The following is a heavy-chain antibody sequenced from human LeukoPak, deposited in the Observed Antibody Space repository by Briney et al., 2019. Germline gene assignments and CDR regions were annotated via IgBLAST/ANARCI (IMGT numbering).Heavy chain of an antibody. D-gene: IGHD4-17*01. CDR2: ISYDGSNK. V-gene: IGHV3-30*04. J-gene: IGHJ4*02. Sequence: GRSLRLSCAASGFTFSSYAMHWVRQAPGKGLEWVAVISYDGSNKYYADSVKGRFTISRDNAKNSLYLQMNSLRAEDTAVYYCASRGDYGDYLDYWGQGTLVTVSS. CDR1: GFTFSSYA. CDR3: ASRGDYGDYLDY.